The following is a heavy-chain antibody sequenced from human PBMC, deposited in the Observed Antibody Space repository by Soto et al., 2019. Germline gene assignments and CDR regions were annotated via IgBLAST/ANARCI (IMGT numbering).Heavy chain of an antibody. Sequence: VRLVESGGDLVQPGGSLRLSCEASGFTFSDHYMDWVRQAPGKGLEWIGRSRNKANNYITQYAASVTGRFTISRDDAKNSLYLQMNSLKVEDTAVYYCANYFGDKYGHWGQGTLVTVSS. CDR2: SRNKANNYIT. V-gene: IGHV3-72*01. CDR1: GFTFSDHY. CDR3: ANYFGDKYGH. D-gene: IGHD2-8*01. J-gene: IGHJ4*02.